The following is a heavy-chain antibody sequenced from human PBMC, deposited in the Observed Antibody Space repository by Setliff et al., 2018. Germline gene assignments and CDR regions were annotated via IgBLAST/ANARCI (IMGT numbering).Heavy chain of an antibody. J-gene: IGHJ4*02. CDR3: ARTGTYRYFDY. Sequence: KTSETLSLTCTVSDASIMAWIRRPAGKGLEWIGRVFVSGSTNYNPSLKSRLTISVDTSKNQFSLKLRSVTAADTAVYYCARTGTYRYFDYWGQGALVTVSS. D-gene: IGHD1-26*01. V-gene: IGHV4-4*07. CDR2: VFVSGST. CDR1: DASIM.